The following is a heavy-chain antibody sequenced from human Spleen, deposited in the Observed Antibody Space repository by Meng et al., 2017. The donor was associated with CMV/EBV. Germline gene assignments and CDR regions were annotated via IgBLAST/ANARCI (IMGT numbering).Heavy chain of an antibody. J-gene: IGHJ6*02. D-gene: IGHD4-23*01. CDR2: ISSSGSTI. CDR1: GFTLSSFG. V-gene: IGHV3-48*04. CDR3: ARASTTVVTPDYYGMDV. Sequence: GESLKISCTASGFTLSSFGINWIRQAPGKGLEWVSYISSSGSTIYYADSVKGRFTISRDNAKNSLYLQMNSLRAEDTAVYYCARASTTVVTPDYYGMDVWGQGTTVTVSS.